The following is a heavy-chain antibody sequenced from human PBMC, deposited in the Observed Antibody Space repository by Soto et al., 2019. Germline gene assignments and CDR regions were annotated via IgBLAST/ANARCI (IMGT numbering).Heavy chain of an antibody. V-gene: IGHV1-69*12. Sequence: QVQLVQSGAEVKKPGSSVKVSCKASGGTFSSYAISWVRQAPGQGLEWMGGIIPIFGTANYAQKFQGRVKITADESTRTAYMEMSSLGYEDTAVYYCARDIGGSGYYDGSGVPGYWGQGTLVTVSS. CDR1: GGTFSSYA. D-gene: IGHD3-22*01. CDR3: ARDIGGSGYYDGSGVPGY. CDR2: IIPIFGTA. J-gene: IGHJ4*02.